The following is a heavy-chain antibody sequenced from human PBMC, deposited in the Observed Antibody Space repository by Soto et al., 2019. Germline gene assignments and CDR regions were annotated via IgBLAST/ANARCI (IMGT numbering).Heavy chain of an antibody. V-gene: IGHV4-30-2*01. CDR1: GGSISSGGYS. Sequence: SETLSLTCAVSGGSISSGGYSWSWIRQPPGKGLEWIGYIYHSGSTYYNPSLKSRVTISVDRSKNQFSLKLSSVTAADTAVYYCARGSMVRRFDYWGQGTLVTVSS. CDR3: ARGSMVRRFDY. D-gene: IGHD3-10*01. CDR2: IYHSGST. J-gene: IGHJ4*02.